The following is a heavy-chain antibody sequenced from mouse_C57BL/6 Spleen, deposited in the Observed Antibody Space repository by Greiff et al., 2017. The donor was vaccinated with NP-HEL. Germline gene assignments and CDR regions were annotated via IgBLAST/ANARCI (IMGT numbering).Heavy chain of an antibody. CDR2: ISDGGSYT. CDR3: ARDEGVGDFDY. V-gene: IGHV5-4*01. J-gene: IGHJ2*01. CDR1: GFTFSSYA. Sequence: EVKLVESGGGLVKPGGSLKLSCAASGFTFSSYAMSWVRQTPEKRLEWVATISDGGSYTSYPDNVKGRFTISRDNAKNNLYLQMSHLKSEDTAMYYCARDEGVGDFDYWGQGTTLTVSS. D-gene: IGHD1-1*01.